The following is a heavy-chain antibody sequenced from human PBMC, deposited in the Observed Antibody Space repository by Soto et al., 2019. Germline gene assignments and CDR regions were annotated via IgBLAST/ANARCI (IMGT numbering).Heavy chain of an antibody. CDR1: GFTFSSYS. CDR2: ISSSSSYI. V-gene: IGHV3-21*01. J-gene: IGHJ4*02. CDR3: ARDHGELLSFLDY. D-gene: IGHD3-10*01. Sequence: GGSLRLSCAASGFTFSSYSMNWVRQAPGKGLEWVSSISSSSSYIYYADSVKGRFTISRDNAKNSLYLQMNSLRAEDTAVYYCARDHGELLSFLDYWGQGTLVTVSS.